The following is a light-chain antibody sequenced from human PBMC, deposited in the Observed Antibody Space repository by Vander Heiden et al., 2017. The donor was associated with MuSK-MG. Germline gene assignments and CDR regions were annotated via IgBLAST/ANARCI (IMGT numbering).Light chain of an antibody. J-gene: IGKJ1*01. Sequence: DNQMTQSPSTLSASVGDRVTITCRASQSISSWLAWYQQKPGKAPKLLIYKASSLESGVPSRFSGSGSGTEFTLTISSLQPDDFATYYCQQYNSYWTFGQGTKVEIK. CDR1: QSISSW. CDR3: QQYNSYWT. V-gene: IGKV1-5*03. CDR2: KAS.